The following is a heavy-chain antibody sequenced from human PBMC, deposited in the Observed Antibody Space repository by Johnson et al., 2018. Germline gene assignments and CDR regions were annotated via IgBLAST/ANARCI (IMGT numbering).Heavy chain of an antibody. D-gene: IGHD6-19*01. Sequence: QVQLVQSGGGVVQPGTSXRLSCGVSGVTLSTSIMHWVRQAPGKGLEGVALISHNEIDKQYGDSAKDRFTISRDIYKNTVYLQMNSLRVEDTAVYYCAREAYSSGRAGIFHIWGQGTMVTVSS. CDR1: GVTLSTSI. CDR2: ISHNEIDK. CDR3: AREAYSSGRAGIFHI. J-gene: IGHJ3*02. V-gene: IGHV3-30-3*01.